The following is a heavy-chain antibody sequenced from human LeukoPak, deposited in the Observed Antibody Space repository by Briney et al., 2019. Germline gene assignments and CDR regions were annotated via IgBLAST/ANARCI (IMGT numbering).Heavy chain of an antibody. D-gene: IGHD2-15*01. J-gene: IGHJ6*02. CDR3: AKWYGYCSGGSCYSGLYYYYYGMDV. CDR2: ISGSGGST. V-gene: IGHV3-23*01. CDR1: GFTFSSYA. Sequence: PGGYLSLSCAASGFTFSSYAMSWVRQAPGKGLEWVSAISGSGGSTYYADSVKGRFTISRDNSKNTLYLQMNSLRVEDTAVYYCAKWYGYCSGGSCYSGLYYYYYGMDVWGQGTTVTVSS.